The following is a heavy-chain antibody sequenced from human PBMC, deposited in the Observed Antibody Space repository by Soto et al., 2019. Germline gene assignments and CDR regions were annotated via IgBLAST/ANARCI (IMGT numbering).Heavy chain of an antibody. V-gene: IGHV4-59*02. CDR1: GGSVSSYY. CDR2: IYYTGST. CDR3: ARVDSSGSYFDY. Sequence: QVQLQESGPGMVKPSETLSLTCTVSGGSVSSYYWSWIRQPPGKGLEWIAYIYYTGSTNYHPSLKSRVTLSADTSKNQFSLKLSSVTAADTAMYYCARVDSSGSYFDYWGQGTLVTVSS. J-gene: IGHJ4*02. D-gene: IGHD3-22*01.